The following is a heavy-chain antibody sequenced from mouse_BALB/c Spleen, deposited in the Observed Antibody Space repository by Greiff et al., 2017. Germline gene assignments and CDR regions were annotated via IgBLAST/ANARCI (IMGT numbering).Heavy chain of an antibody. CDR2: ISDGGSYT. Sequence: EVHLVESGGGLVKPGGSLKLSCAASGFTFSDYYMYWVRQTPEKRLEWVATISDGGSYTYYPDSVKGRFTISRDNAKNNLYLQMSSLKSEDTAMYYCARGGGNYKVDYFDYWGQGTTLTVSS. CDR3: ARGGGNYKVDYFDY. D-gene: IGHD2-1*01. V-gene: IGHV5-4*02. CDR1: GFTFSDYY. J-gene: IGHJ2*01.